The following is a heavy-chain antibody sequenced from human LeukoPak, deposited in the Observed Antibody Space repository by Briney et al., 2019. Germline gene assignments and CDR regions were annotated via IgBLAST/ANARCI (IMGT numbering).Heavy chain of an antibody. V-gene: IGHV1-24*01. D-gene: IGHD3-22*01. J-gene: IGHJ4*02. CDR1: GYTLTELS. CDR2: FDPEDGET. CDR3: ATDPSNYYDSSGYPH. Sequence: ASVKVSCKVSGYTLTELSMHWVRQAPGKGLEWMGGFDPEDGETIYAQKLQGRVTMTEDTSTDTAYMELSSLRSEDTAVYYCATDPSNYYDSSGYPHWGQGTLVTVSS.